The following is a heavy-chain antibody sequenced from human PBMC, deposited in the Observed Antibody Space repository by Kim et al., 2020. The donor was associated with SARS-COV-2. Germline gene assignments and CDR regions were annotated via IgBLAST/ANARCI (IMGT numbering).Heavy chain of an antibody. CDR2: IIPILGIA. V-gene: IGHV1-69*04. D-gene: IGHD1-26*01. J-gene: IGHJ4*02. CDR1: GGTFSSYA. CDR3: ARVGVSGSYYVLDY. Sequence: SVKVSCKASGGTFSSYAISWVRQAPGQGLEWMGRIIPILGIANYAQKFQGRVTITADKSTSTAYMELSSLRSEDTAVYYCARVGVSGSYYVLDYWGQGTLVTVSS.